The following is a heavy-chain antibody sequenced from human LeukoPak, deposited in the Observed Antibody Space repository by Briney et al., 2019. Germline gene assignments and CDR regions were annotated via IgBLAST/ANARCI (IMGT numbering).Heavy chain of an antibody. Sequence: GGSLRLSCEASGFIFSTYGMSWVRQAPGKGFEWVSSITGIGLHTYYSDSVKGRFTISRDNSKNTVYLQMNSLQAEDTAVYYCAKAMRGPLTWGQGTLVTVSS. CDR3: AKAMRGPLT. CDR1: GFIFSTYG. CDR2: ITGIGLHT. J-gene: IGHJ5*02. D-gene: IGHD3-10*01. V-gene: IGHV3-23*01.